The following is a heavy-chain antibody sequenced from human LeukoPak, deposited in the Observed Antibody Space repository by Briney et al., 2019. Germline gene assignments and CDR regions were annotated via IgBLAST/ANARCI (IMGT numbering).Heavy chain of an antibody. J-gene: IGHJ5*02. D-gene: IGHD7-27*01. CDR2: IHHSGNS. Sequence: SETLSLTCTVSGASVTDYYWSWIRQSPGKGLEWNSYIHHSGNSDYNPSLRSRVTTSLDTSKNKFSLNLISVTAADTAVYYCTRGHWGLQSWSQGTLVTVSS. V-gene: IGHV4-59*02. CDR3: TRGHWGLQS. CDR1: GASVTDYY.